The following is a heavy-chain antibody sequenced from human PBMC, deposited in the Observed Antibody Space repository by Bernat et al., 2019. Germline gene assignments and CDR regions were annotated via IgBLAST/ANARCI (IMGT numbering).Heavy chain of an antibody. CDR1: GFTFTNYA. D-gene: IGHD4-17*01. CDR3: AKGVTTYYYYYMDV. J-gene: IGHJ6*03. Sequence: EVQLLESGGGLVQPGGSLRLSCAASGFTFTNYALSWVRQAPGKGLEWVSSLSGSGDSTYYADSVKGRFTISRDNSKTTLYLQMNNLRAEDTAVYYCAKGVTTYYYYYMDVWGKGTTVTVSS. V-gene: IGHV3-23*01. CDR2: LSGSGDST.